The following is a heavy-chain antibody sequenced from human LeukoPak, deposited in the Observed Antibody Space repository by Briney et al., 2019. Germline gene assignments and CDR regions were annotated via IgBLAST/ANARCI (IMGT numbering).Heavy chain of an antibody. V-gene: IGHV3-9*01. Sequence: PGRSLRLSCAASGFTFDDYAMHWVRPAPGQGLEWVSGISWNSGSIGYADSLKGRFAISRDNAKNSLYLQMNSLRAEDTALYYCAKDMGNYYDSSGYAFDYWGQGTLVTVSS. CDR1: GFTFDDYA. CDR3: AKDMGNYYDSSGYAFDY. J-gene: IGHJ4*02. D-gene: IGHD3-22*01. CDR2: ISWNSGSI.